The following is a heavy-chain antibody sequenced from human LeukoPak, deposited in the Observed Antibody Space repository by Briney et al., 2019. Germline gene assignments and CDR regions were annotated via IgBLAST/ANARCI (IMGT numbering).Heavy chain of an antibody. V-gene: IGHV3-21*01. CDR1: GFTFSSYR. CDR3: AREGRGSSSSYYYYYGMDV. J-gene: IGHJ6*02. D-gene: IGHD6-6*01. Sequence: KPGGSLRLSCAASGFTFSSYRMNWVRQAPGKGLEWVSSISSSSSYIYYADSVKGRFTISRDNAKNSLYLQMNSLRAEDTAVYYCAREGRGSSSSYYYYYGMDVWGQGTTVTVSS. CDR2: ISSSSSYI.